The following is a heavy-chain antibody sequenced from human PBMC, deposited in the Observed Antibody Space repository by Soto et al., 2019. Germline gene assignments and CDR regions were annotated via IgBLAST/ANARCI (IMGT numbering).Heavy chain of an antibody. V-gene: IGHV4-61*01. CDR1: GGSVSSGSYY. D-gene: IGHD3-22*01. CDR3: ARDNYDSSGYGVGAWAYYYYGMDV. J-gene: IGHJ6*02. CDR2: IYYSGST. Sequence: PSETLSLTCTVSGGSVSSGSYYWSWIRQPPGKGLEWIGYIYYSGSTNYNPSLKSRVTISEDTSKNQFSLKLSSVTAADTAVYYCARDNYDSSGYGVGAWAYYYYGMDVWGQGTTVTVSS.